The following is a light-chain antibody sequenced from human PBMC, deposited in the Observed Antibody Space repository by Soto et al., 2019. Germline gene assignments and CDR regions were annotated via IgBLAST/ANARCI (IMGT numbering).Light chain of an antibody. Sequence: DLQITQSPSSLSVYVGDRVTITCRSSQSIGTYLYWYQQKPGEAPKLLIYLASNLQSGVPSRFSGSGSGTDFTLTISSLQPEDFATYYCQQSYRIPPWTFGQGTKVDI. V-gene: IGKV1-39*01. CDR2: LAS. J-gene: IGKJ1*01. CDR1: QSIGTY. CDR3: QQSYRIPPWT.